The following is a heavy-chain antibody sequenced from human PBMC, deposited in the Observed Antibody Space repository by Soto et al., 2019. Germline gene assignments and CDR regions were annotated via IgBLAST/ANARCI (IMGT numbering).Heavy chain of an antibody. V-gene: IGHV3-21*01. D-gene: IGHD5-18*01. CDR1: GFTFSSYS. J-gene: IGHJ4*02. CDR2: ISSSSSYI. CDR3: ARDQPGYSYGYGLGY. Sequence: EVQLVESGGGLVKPGGSLRLSCAASGFTFSSYSMNWVRQAPGKGLEWVSSISSSSSYIYYADSVKGRFTISRDNAKNPLYLQMNSLGAEDTAVYYCARDQPGYSYGYGLGYWGQGTLVTVSS.